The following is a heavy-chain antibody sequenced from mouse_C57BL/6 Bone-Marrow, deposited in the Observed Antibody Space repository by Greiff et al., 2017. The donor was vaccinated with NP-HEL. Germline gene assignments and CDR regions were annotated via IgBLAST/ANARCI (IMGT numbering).Heavy chain of an antibody. J-gene: IGHJ3*01. Sequence: VQRVESGAELAKPGASVKLSCQASGYTFTSYWMHWVKQRPGQGLEWIGYINPSSGYTKYNQKFKDKATLTADKSSSTAYMQLSSLTYEDSAFYYCARYGYDYDPAWLAYWGQGTLVTVSA. CDR3: ARYGYDYDPAWLAY. D-gene: IGHD2-4*01. V-gene: IGHV1-7*01. CDR2: INPSSGYT. CDR1: GYTFTSYW.